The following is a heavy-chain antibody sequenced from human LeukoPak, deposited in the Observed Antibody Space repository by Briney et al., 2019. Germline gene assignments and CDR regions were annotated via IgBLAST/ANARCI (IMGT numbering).Heavy chain of an antibody. CDR3: ARGGLDIVVVPAAETNYYYYGMDV. CDR1: GGSFSGYY. D-gene: IGHD2-2*01. CDR2: INHSGST. Sequence: SETLSLTCAVYGGSFSGYYWSWIRQPPGKGLEWIGEINHSGSTNYNPSLKSRVTISVDTSKNQCSLKLSSVTAADTAVYYCARGGLDIVVVPAAETNYYYYGMDVWGQGTTVTVSS. V-gene: IGHV4-34*01. J-gene: IGHJ6*02.